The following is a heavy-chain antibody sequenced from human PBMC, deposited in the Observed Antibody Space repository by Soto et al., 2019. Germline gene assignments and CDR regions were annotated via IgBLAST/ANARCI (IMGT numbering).Heavy chain of an antibody. V-gene: IGHV3-11*01. CDR1: GYTFSDYY. CDR3: ASHYDMWSGYLSPLDY. J-gene: IGHJ4*02. D-gene: IGHD3-3*01. CDR2: IDTSSTKI. Sequence: QVQLVESGGDLVKRGGSLRLSCAASGYTFSDYYMSWIRQAPGKGLEWISYIDTSSTKIYYADSVKCRFTISRDNAKNSLYLGMNSLRDEDTAVYYCASHYDMWSGYLSPLDYWGQGTLVTVSS.